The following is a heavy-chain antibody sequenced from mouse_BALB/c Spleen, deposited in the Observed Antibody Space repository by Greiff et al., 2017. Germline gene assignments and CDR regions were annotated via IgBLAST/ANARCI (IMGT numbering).Heavy chain of an antibody. CDR2: INPDSSTI. CDR1: GFDFSRYW. J-gene: IGHJ3*01. V-gene: IGHV4-1*02. CDR3: ARHFGTGTAWFAY. Sequence: EVKLLESGGGLVQPGGSLKLSCAASGFDFSRYWMSWVRQAPGKGLEWIGEINPDSSTINYTPSLKDKFIISRDNAKNTLYLQMSKVRSEDTTLYYCARHFGTGTAWFAYWGQGTLVTVSA. D-gene: IGHD4-1*01.